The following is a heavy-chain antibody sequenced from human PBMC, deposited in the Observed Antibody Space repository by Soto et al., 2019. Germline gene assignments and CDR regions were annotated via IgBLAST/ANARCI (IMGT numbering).Heavy chain of an antibody. V-gene: IGHV1-69*13. CDR3: ARSGLEVVVVPASIGDWFDP. CDR1: RGNFSSYA. J-gene: IGHJ5*02. Sequence: SVKVSCKDSRGNFSSYAISWVRQAPGQGLEWMGGIIPIFGTANYAQKFQGRVTITADESTSTAYMELSSLRSEDTAVYYCARSGLEVVVVPASIGDWFDPWGKGTLFTISS. D-gene: IGHD2-2*02. CDR2: IIPIFGTA.